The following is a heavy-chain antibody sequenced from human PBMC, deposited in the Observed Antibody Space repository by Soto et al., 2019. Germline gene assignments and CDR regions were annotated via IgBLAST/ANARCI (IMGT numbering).Heavy chain of an antibody. V-gene: IGHV1-3*01. Sequence: ASVKVSCKASGYTFTTYAMHWVRQAPGQTLEWMGWISAGNGNPKYSQKFQGRVTITRDTSASTAYMELSSLRSEDTAVYFCARSILDTTKNYFDYWGQGTLVTVSS. J-gene: IGHJ4*02. D-gene: IGHD3-3*01. CDR3: ARSILDTTKNYFDY. CDR2: ISAGNGNP. CDR1: GYTFTTYA.